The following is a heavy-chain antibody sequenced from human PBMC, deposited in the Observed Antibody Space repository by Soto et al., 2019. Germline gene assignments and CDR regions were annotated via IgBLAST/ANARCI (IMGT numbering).Heavy chain of an antibody. CDR1: GGSISSSSYY. D-gene: IGHD6-19*01. CDR2: IYYSGST. Sequence: SETLSLTCTVSGGSISSSSYYRGWIRQPPGKGLEWIGSIYYSGSTYYNPSLKSRVTISVDTSKNQFSLKLSSVTAADTAVYYCARGWYYYYGMDVWGQGTTVTVSS. J-gene: IGHJ6*02. V-gene: IGHV4-39*01. CDR3: ARGWYYYYGMDV.